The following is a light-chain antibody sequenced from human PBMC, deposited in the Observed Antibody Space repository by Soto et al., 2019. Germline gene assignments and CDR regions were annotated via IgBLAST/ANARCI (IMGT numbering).Light chain of an antibody. Sequence: EIVLTQSPATLSLSPGERATLSCRASQSVNSNLAWYQQKPGQAPRLLIFDAPNRATGIPARFSGSGSGTDFTLTISSLEPEDFAVYYCQQRSNWPPYTFGQGTKLEIK. CDR2: DAP. CDR3: QQRSNWPPYT. V-gene: IGKV3-11*01. CDR1: QSVNSN. J-gene: IGKJ2*01.